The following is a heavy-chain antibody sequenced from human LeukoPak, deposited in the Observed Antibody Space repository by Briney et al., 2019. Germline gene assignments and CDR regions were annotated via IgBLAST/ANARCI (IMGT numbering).Heavy chain of an antibody. CDR2: IRSKAYGGTT. CDR1: GFTFGDYA. D-gene: IGHD2-15*01. J-gene: IGHJ4*02. Sequence: GGSLRLSCAASGFTFGDYAMSWFRQAPGKGLEWVGFIRSKAYGGTTEYAASVRGRFTISRDDSKSIAYLQMNSLKTEDTAVYYCTSDTYCSGGSCYSYYWGQGTLVTVSS. V-gene: IGHV3-49*03. CDR3: TSDTYCSGGSCYSYY.